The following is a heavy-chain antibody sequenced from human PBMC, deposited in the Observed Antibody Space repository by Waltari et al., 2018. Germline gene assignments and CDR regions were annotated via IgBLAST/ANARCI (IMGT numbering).Heavy chain of an antibody. CDR3: ARVGGLLWFGEFDY. CDR1: GFTVSSNY. J-gene: IGHJ4*02. V-gene: IGHV3-53*02. CDR2: IYSGSST. D-gene: IGHD3-10*01. Sequence: EVQLVETGGGLIQPGGSLRLSCAASGFTVSSNYMSWIRQAPGKGLEWVSVIYSGSSTYSADCEKGRLPISRHNSQHTLYLQMNSLRDEDTAVYYCARVGGLLWFGEFDYWSQGTLVTVSS.